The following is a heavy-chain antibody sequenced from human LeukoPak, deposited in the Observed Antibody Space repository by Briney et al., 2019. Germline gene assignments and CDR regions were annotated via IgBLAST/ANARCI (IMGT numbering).Heavy chain of an antibody. J-gene: IGHJ3*02. Sequence: PSETLSLTCTVSGGSISSCSYYWSWIPQPAGQGLEWIRRIYTSGSNNSNPSLKSRVTMSVDTSKNQFSLKKSSVTAAATAEYFCARGFGRRRAVAGKRDVFDMWGEGTMLTVSS. CDR3: ARGFGRRRAVAGKRDVFDM. CDR2: IYTSGSN. CDR1: GGSISSCSYY. D-gene: IGHD6-19*01. V-gene: IGHV4-61*02.